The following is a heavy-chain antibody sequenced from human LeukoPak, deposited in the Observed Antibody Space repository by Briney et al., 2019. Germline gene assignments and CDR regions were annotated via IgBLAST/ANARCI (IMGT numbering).Heavy chain of an antibody. CDR1: GYSFTTYW. Sequence: GESLQISCKGSGYSFTTYWIGWVRQMPGKGLEWMAIIYPGDSDTRYSPSFQGQVTISADKSISTAYLQWSSLKASDTAMYYCARGEGYYYDSSGLVAPFDYWGQGTLVTVSS. CDR2: IYPGDSDT. D-gene: IGHD3-22*01. CDR3: ARGEGYYYDSSGLVAPFDY. V-gene: IGHV5-51*01. J-gene: IGHJ4*02.